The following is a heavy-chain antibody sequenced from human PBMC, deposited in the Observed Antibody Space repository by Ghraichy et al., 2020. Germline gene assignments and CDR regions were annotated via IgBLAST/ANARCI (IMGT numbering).Heavy chain of an antibody. D-gene: IGHD5-24*01. CDR1: GFTFSSYG. J-gene: IGHJ3*02. CDR2: IWYDGSNK. V-gene: IGHV3-33*01. Sequence: GGSLRLSCAASGFTFSSYGMHWVRQAPGKGLEWVAVIWYDGSNKYYADSVKGRFTISRDNSKNTLYLQMNSLRAEDTAVYYCARDSVEMAMPGAFDIWGQGTMVTVSS. CDR3: ARDSVEMAMPGAFDI.